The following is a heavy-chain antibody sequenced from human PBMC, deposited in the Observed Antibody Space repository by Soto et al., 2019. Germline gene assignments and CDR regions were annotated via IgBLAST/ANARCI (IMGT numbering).Heavy chain of an antibody. Sequence: GGSLRLSCAASGFTFSSYSMNWVRQAPGKGLEWVSSISSSSSYIYYADSVKGRFTISRDNAKNSLYLQMNSLRAEDTAVYYCARDSNLLYDSSGCDYWGQGTLVTVSS. J-gene: IGHJ4*02. D-gene: IGHD3-22*01. V-gene: IGHV3-21*01. CDR1: GFTFSSYS. CDR2: ISSSSSYI. CDR3: ARDSNLLYDSSGCDY.